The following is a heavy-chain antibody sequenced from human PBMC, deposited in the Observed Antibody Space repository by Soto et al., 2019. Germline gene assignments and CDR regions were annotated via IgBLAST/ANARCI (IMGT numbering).Heavy chain of an antibody. Sequence: GGSLRLSCAASGFTFSSYGMHWVRQAPGKGLEWVAVIWYDGSNKYYADSVKGRFTISRDNSKNTLYLQMNSLRAEDTAVYYCASQKNYYDSSGYYYPSGYYFDYWGQGTLVTVSS. CDR2: IWYDGSNK. CDR3: ASQKNYYDSSGYYYPSGYYFDY. V-gene: IGHV3-33*01. D-gene: IGHD3-22*01. J-gene: IGHJ4*02. CDR1: GFTFSSYG.